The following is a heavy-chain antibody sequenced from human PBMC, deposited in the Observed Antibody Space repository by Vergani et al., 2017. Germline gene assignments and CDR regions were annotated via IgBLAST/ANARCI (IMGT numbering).Heavy chain of an antibody. V-gene: IGHV3-30*02. CDR1: GFTFSNYG. Sequence: VQLVESGGGVVQPGGSLRLSCGASGFTFSNYGMHWVRQAPGKGLEWVTFIRYDGSNTYYADSVKGRFTISRDNSKNTLFLQMNSLRPEDTAVYYCARDTVTSSRYFDYWGQGTLVTVSS. J-gene: IGHJ4*02. CDR2: IRYDGSNT. D-gene: IGHD4-11*01. CDR3: ARDTVTSSRYFDY.